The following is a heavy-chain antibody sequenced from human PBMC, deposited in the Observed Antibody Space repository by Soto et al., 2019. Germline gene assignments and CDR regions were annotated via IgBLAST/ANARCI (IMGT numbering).Heavy chain of an antibody. V-gene: IGHV3-30*18. J-gene: IGHJ6*02. Sequence: QVQLVESGGGVVQPGRSLRLSCEASGFTFSSYGMHWVRQAPGKGLEWVAVISYDGSNKYYADSVKGRFTISRDNSKNKLYLQMNSLRAEATAVYYCAKVRYSYAWRNYYYGMDVWGQGTTVTVSS. D-gene: IGHD5-18*01. CDR3: AKVRYSYAWRNYYYGMDV. CDR2: ISYDGSNK. CDR1: GFTFSSYG.